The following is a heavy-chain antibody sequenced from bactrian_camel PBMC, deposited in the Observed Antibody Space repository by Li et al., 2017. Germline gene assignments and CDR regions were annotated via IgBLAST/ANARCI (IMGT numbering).Heavy chain of an antibody. D-gene: IGHD2*01. V-gene: IGHV3S53*01. CDR1: GYANA. CDR3: AHESRYSDNVFYCSFGY. J-gene: IGHJ6*01. Sequence: HVQLVESGGGSVQAGGSLRLTCVASGYANAMAWFRQRPGKEREGVAAIDSDGTTTYADSVKGRYIISIDNAKNTVYLQMDSLKPEDTAMYYCAHESRYSDNVFYCSFGYWGQGTQVTVS. CDR2: IDSDGTT.